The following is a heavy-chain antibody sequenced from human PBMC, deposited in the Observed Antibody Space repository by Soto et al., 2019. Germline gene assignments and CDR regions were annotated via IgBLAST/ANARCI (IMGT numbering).Heavy chain of an antibody. J-gene: IGHJ4*02. CDR1: GGSLSGVY. CDR3: ARARISIFGVVNGPFDY. D-gene: IGHD3-3*01. CDR2: INHDGYT. Sequence: QVQLQQWGTGLLKPSETMSLTCGVHGGSLSGVYWSWIRQAPGKGLEWIGDINHDGYTNYAPSLKSRATMSVDTSKNQFSLRLNSMTAADTAVYFCARARISIFGVVNGPFDYWGQGVLVTVSS. V-gene: IGHV4-34*01.